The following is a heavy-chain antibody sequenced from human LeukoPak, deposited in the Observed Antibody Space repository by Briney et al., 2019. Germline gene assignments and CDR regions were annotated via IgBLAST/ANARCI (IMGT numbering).Heavy chain of an antibody. D-gene: IGHD3-22*01. CDR3: ARIEDRGAAFDS. V-gene: IGHV3-74*01. Sequence: GGSLRLSCAASGFTFSTYWMHWVRQAPGEGLVWVSRTNTDGRTTTYADSVKGRFTISRDNAKNMLYLQMNSLRAEDTAVYYCARIEDRGAAFDSWGQGTLVTDSS. CDR2: TNTDGRTT. CDR1: GFTFSTYW. J-gene: IGHJ4*02.